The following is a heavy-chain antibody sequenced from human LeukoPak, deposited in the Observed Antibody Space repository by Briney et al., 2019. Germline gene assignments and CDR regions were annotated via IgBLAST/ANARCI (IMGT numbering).Heavy chain of an antibody. V-gene: IGHV1-8*02. CDR1: GYTFTSYY. CDR2: MNPNSGNT. J-gene: IGHJ4*02. Sequence: AASVKVSCKASGYTFTSYYMHWVRQAPGQGLEWMGWMNPNSGNTGYAQKFQGRVTMTRNTSISTAYMELSSLRSEDTAVYYCARTSSSSLPDYWGQGTLVTVSS. CDR3: ARTSSSSLPDY. D-gene: IGHD6-13*01.